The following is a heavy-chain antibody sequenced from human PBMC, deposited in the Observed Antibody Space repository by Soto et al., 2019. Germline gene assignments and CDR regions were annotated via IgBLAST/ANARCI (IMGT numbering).Heavy chain of an antibody. Sequence: QVQLVQSGAEVKKPGASVKVSCKASGYTFTSYDINWVRQATGQGPEWMGWMNPNGGNTGYAQKFQGRVTMTRNTSMSTAYMELSSLRSEDTALYYCARASYGDYDWFDPWGQGTLVTVSS. CDR1: GYTFTSYD. V-gene: IGHV1-8*01. CDR3: ARASYGDYDWFDP. CDR2: MNPNGGNT. J-gene: IGHJ5*02. D-gene: IGHD4-17*01.